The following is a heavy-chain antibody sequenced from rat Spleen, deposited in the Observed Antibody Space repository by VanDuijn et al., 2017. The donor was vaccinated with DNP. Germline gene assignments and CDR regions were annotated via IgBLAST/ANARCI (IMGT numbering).Heavy chain of an antibody. Sequence: QVQLKESGPGLVQPSQTLSLACTVSGFSLTSYHVHWIRQPSGKGLEWMGLIWTGGSTEYNSTRKSRLSISRDTSKSQVFLKMNSLQTEDTDTYYCARGDYDGSYDSYYFDYWGQGVMVTVSS. CDR3: ARGDYDGSYDSYYFDY. V-gene: IGHV2-43*01. CDR1: GFSLTSYH. J-gene: IGHJ2*01. CDR2: IWTGGST. D-gene: IGHD1-12*02.